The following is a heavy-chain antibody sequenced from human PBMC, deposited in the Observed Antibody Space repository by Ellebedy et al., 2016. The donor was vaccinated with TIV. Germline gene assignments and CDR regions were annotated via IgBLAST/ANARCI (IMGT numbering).Heavy chain of an antibody. CDR2: ITAIFGTA. D-gene: IGHD1-26*01. CDR1: GGTFNNYG. CDR3: AGSRSYIPGYFDF. Sequence: ASVKVSCKASGGTFNNYGISWLRQAPGQGLEWMGGITAIFGTANYAQKFQGRVAITADESTSTAYMELSSLGSDDTAVYYCAGSRSYIPGYFDFWGQGTLVTVSS. V-gene: IGHV1-69*13. J-gene: IGHJ4*02.